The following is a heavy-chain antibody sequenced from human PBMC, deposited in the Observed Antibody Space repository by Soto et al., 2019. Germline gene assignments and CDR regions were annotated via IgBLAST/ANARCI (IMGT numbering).Heavy chain of an antibody. J-gene: IGHJ4*02. CDR2: ISGSGGST. V-gene: IGHV3-23*01. CDR3: AKDLIAARPPRGTFDY. CDR1: GFTFSSYA. D-gene: IGHD6-6*01. Sequence: GGSLRLSCAASGFTFSSYAMSWVRQAPGKGLEWVSAISGSGGSTYYADSVKGRFTISRDNSKNTLYLQMNSLRAEDTAVYYCAKDLIAARPPRGTFDYWGQGTLVTVSS.